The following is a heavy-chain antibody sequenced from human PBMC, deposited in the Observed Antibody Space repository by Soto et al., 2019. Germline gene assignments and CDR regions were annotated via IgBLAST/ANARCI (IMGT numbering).Heavy chain of an antibody. D-gene: IGHD3-3*01. V-gene: IGHV4-39*01. J-gene: IGHJ4*02. CDR2: IYYSGST. CDR1: GGSISSSSYY. CDR3: ARRRFLEWLLYGYYFDY. Sequence: SETLSLICTVSGGSISSSSYYWGWIRQPPGKGLEWIGSIYYSGSTYYNPSLKSRVTISVDTSKNQFSLKLSSVTAADTAVYYCARRRFLEWLLYGYYFDYWGQGTLVTVSS.